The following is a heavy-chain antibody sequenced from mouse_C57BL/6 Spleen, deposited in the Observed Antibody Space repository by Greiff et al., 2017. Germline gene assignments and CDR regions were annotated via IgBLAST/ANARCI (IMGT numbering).Heavy chain of an antibody. J-gene: IGHJ4*01. CDR2: INYDGSST. D-gene: IGHD2-1*01. V-gene: IGHV5-16*01. Sequence: DVKLVESEGGLVQPGSSMKLSCTASGFTFSDYYMAWVRQVPEKGLEWVANINYDGSSTYYLDSLKSRFIISRDNAKNILYLQMSSLKSEDTATYYCAREWDGNYAMDYWGQGTSVTVSS. CDR1: GFTFSDYY. CDR3: AREWDGNYAMDY.